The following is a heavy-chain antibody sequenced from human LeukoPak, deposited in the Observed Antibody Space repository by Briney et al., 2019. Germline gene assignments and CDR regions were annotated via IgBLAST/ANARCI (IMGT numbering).Heavy chain of an antibody. J-gene: IGHJ3*02. CDR1: GFTFSSYA. CDR3: AKRRSEGAFDI. Sequence: GGSLRLSCAASGFTFSSYAMNWVRQAPGKGLEWVSAISGSGGSTYYADSVKGRFTISRDNSRNTLYLQMSSLRAEDTAVYYCAKRRSEGAFDIWGQGTMVTVSS. V-gene: IGHV3-23*01. CDR2: ISGSGGST.